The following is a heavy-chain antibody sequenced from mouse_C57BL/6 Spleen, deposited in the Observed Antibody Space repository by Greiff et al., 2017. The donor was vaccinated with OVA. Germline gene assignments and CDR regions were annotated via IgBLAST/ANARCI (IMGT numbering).Heavy chain of an antibody. V-gene: IGHV1-26*01. CDR1: GYTFTDYY. CDR2: INPNNGGT. J-gene: IGHJ4*01. CDR3: ARGLGRMDY. Sequence: VQLQQSGPELVKPGASVKISCKASGYTFTDYYMNWVKQSHGKSLEWIGDINPNNGGTSYNQKFKGKATLTVDKSSSTAYMELRSLTSEDSAVYYCARGLGRMDYWGQGTSVTVSS. D-gene: IGHD4-1*01.